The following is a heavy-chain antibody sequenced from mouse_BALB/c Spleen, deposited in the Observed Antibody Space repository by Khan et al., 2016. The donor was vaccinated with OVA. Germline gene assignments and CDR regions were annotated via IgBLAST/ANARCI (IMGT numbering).Heavy chain of an antibody. Sequence: EVELVESGGDLVKPGGSLKLSCAASGFTFSSYGMSCVRPTPDKRLVWVATISSGGHYTYYPDSVRGRFSISRDNATNPLSLQMSSLKSEDTAMYYCAKTITTGKGDYYAMDYWGQGTSVTVSS. CDR3: AKTITTGKGDYYAMDY. D-gene: IGHD1-1*01. CDR2: ISSGGHYT. J-gene: IGHJ4*01. CDR1: GFTFSSYG. V-gene: IGHV5-6*01.